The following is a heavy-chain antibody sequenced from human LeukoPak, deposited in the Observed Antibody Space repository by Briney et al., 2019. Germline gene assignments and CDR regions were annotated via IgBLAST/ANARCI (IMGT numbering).Heavy chain of an antibody. CDR3: AANYYGDWFDP. CDR1: GSRFTSYW. J-gene: IGHJ5*02. CDR2: IYPGDSDT. Sequence: GESLQISCKGSGSRFTSYWIGWVRQVPGKGLEWMGIIYPGDSDTRYSPSFQGQVTISADKSINTAYLQWSSLKASDTAMYYCAANYYGDWFDPWGQGTLVTVSS. D-gene: IGHD3-10*01. V-gene: IGHV5-51*01.